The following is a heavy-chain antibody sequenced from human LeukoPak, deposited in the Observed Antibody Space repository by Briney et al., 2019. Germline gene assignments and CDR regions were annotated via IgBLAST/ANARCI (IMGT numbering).Heavy chain of an antibody. V-gene: IGHV3-64*01. J-gene: IGHJ5*02. CDR1: GFTFSSYA. CDR3: AGGRSGSYQNWFDP. CDR2: ISSNGGST. D-gene: IGHD3-10*01. Sequence: GGSLRLSCAASGFTFSSYAMHWVRQAPGKGLEYVSAISSNGGSTYYANSVKGRFTISRDNSKNTLYLQMGSLRAEDMAVYYCAGGRSGSYQNWFDPWGQGTLVTVSS.